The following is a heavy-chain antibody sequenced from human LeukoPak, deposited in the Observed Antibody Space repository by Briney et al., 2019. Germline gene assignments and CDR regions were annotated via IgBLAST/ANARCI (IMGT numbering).Heavy chain of an antibody. V-gene: IGHV3-7*01. D-gene: IGHD1-7*01. Sequence: PGGSLRLSCAASGFTFTTYWMSWVRQAPGKGLEWVANIKQDGSEKYYVDSVKGRFTISRDNAKDSLYLQMNSLRAEDTAVYYCARGHWNFPFDYWGQGTLVTVSS. CDR2: IKQDGSEK. CDR3: ARGHWNFPFDY. J-gene: IGHJ4*02. CDR1: GFTFTTYW.